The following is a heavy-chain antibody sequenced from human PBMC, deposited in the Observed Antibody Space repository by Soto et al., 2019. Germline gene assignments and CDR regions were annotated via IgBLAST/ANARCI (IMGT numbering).Heavy chain of an antibody. CDR2: IYFSGST. Sequence: QVQLQESGPGLVKPSQTLSLTCTVSGGSISSGGYYWSWIRQHPGKGLEWIGYIYFSGSTYYNPSLQSRVTISVDTSKTQFSLKLSSVTAADTAVYYCARSPHIQLWSYPSDYWGQGTLVTVSS. CDR3: ARSPHIQLWSYPSDY. J-gene: IGHJ4*02. V-gene: IGHV4-31*03. CDR1: GGSISSGGYY. D-gene: IGHD5-18*01.